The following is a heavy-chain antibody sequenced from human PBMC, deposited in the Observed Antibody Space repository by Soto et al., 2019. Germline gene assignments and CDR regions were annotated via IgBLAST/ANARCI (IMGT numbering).Heavy chain of an antibody. CDR1: SYSISSGFF. J-gene: IGHJ5*02. CDR3: ARDTNSMDL. D-gene: IGHD4-4*01. V-gene: IGHV4-38-2*02. CDR2: IYHTGDT. Sequence: SETLSLTCVVSSYSISSGFFWAWIRQPPGKGLEWVGSIYHTGDTHYNPSLRSQVSMSVDTSKNQFSLRLTSLTAADTAVYFCARDTNSMDLWGRGIMVTFSS.